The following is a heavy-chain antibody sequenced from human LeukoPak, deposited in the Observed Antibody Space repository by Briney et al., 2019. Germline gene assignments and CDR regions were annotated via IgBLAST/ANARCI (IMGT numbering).Heavy chain of an antibody. CDR1: GFTVSSNY. Sequence: PGGSLRLSCAASGFTVSSNYMSWVRQAPGKGLEWVSVIYSGGSTYYADSVKGRFTISRDNSKNTLYLQMNSLRAEDTAVYYCARGGPRGSMVRGHRYGMDVWGQGTTVTVSS. CDR3: ARGGPRGSMVRGHRYGMDV. CDR2: IYSGGST. V-gene: IGHV3-53*01. D-gene: IGHD3-10*01. J-gene: IGHJ6*02.